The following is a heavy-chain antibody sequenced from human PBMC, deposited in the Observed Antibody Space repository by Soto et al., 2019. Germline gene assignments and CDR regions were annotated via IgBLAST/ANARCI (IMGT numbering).Heavy chain of an antibody. Sequence: SETLCLTCTVSGDSVSSGTNYWSWIRQPPGKGLEWVGYIYYTGTANYSPSLRSRVTISVDTSKNQFSLKLSSVTAADTAVYYCARARRKFVEASTNDFDYWGQGTLVTVSS. CDR3: ARARRKFVEASTNDFDY. J-gene: IGHJ4*02. CDR1: GDSVSSGTNY. D-gene: IGHD2-21*01. CDR2: IYYTGTA. V-gene: IGHV4-61*01.